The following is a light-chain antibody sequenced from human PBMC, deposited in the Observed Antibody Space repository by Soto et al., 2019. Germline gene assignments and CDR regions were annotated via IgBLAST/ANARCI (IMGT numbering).Light chain of an antibody. CDR2: QVS. V-gene: IGKV1-5*03. Sequence: DIQMTQSPSTLSASVGDRVTITCRASQSVRTWLAWYQQKPGKAPKLLIYQVSSLESGVPSRFSGSGSGTEFTLTISSLQPDDFATYYCQQYNSYSTFGQGTKVDI. CDR3: QQYNSYST. J-gene: IGKJ1*01. CDR1: QSVRTW.